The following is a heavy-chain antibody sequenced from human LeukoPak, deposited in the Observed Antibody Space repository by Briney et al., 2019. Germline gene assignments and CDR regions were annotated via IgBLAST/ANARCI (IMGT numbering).Heavy chain of an antibody. CDR1: GFTFDDYA. V-gene: IGHV3-9*01. D-gene: IGHD3-22*01. CDR2: ISWNSGSI. Sequence: GRSLRLSCAASGFTFDDYAMHWVRQAPGKGLDWVSGISWNSGSIGYADSVKGRFTISRDNAKNSLYLQMNSLRAEDTALYYCAKAPNSYYYDSSGYYFVDWGQGTLVTVSS. J-gene: IGHJ4*02. CDR3: AKAPNSYYYDSSGYYFVD.